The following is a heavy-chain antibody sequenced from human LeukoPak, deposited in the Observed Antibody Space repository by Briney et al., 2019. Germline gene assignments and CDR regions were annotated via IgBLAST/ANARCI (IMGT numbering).Heavy chain of an antibody. J-gene: IGHJ4*02. Sequence: GGSLRLSCAASGFTVSSNYMSWVRQAPGKGLEWVSVIYSGGSTYYADSVKGRFTISRDNSKNTLYLQMNSLRAEDTAVYYCARGDYDILTGWPYWGQGTLVTVSS. CDR2: IYSGGST. D-gene: IGHD3-9*01. CDR3: ARGDYDILTGWPY. V-gene: IGHV3-53*01. CDR1: GFTVSSNY.